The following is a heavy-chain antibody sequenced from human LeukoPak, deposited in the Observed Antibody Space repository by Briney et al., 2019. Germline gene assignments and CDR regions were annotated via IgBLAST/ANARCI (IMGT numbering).Heavy chain of an antibody. J-gene: IGHJ6*02. CDR3: ARDRTLYGSGSCYSFDYYYGMDV. CDR2: INPNSGGS. D-gene: IGHD3-10*01. Sequence: GASVKVSCKASGYTFTGYYMHWVRQAPGQGLEWMGWINPNSGGSNYAQKFQGWVTMTRDTSISTAYMELSRLRSDDTAVYYCARDRTLYGSGSCYSFDYYYGMDVWGQGTTVTVSS. CDR1: GYTFTGYY. V-gene: IGHV1-2*04.